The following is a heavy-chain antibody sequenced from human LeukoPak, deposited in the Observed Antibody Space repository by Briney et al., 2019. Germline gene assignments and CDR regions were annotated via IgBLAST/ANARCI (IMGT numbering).Heavy chain of an antibody. CDR1: GFTFSSYG. CDR3: AKEMAVYGGSLVDY. V-gene: IGHV3-30*02. Sequence: GGSLRLSCAASGFTFSSYGMYWVRQAPGKGLDGVVFIRNDGSDKRYADSVKGRFTISRDNSKNTLYLQMNSLTVEDTAVYYCAKEMAVYGGSLVDYWGQGTLVTVSS. J-gene: IGHJ4*02. D-gene: IGHD1-26*01. CDR2: IRNDGSDK.